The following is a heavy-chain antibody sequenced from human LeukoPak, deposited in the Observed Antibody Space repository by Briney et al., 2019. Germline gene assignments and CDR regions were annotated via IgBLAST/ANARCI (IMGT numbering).Heavy chain of an antibody. V-gene: IGHV1-18*01. J-gene: IGHJ6*03. Sequence: GASVKVSCKASGYTFTSYGISWVRQAPGQGLEWMGWISAYNGNTNYAQKIQGRVTMTTDTSTSTAYMELRSLRSDDTAVYYCARLVVGATLIFGYYYYYMDVWGKGTTVTVSS. CDR1: GYTFTSYG. CDR2: ISAYNGNT. CDR3: ARLVVGATLIFGYYYYYMDV. D-gene: IGHD1-26*01.